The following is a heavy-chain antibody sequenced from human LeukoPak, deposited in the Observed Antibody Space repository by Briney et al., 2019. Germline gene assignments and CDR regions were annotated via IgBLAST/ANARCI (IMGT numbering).Heavy chain of an antibody. CDR3: AKATPLWFGDPEGAFDI. CDR2: ISWNSGSI. V-gene: IGHV3-9*01. CDR1: GFTFDDYA. Sequence: PGGSLRLSCAASGFTFDDYAMHWVRQAPGKGLEWVSGISWNSGSIGYADSVKGRFTISRDNAKNSLYLQMNSLRAEDTALYYCAKATPLWFGDPEGAFDIWGQGTMVTVSS. D-gene: IGHD3-10*01. J-gene: IGHJ3*02.